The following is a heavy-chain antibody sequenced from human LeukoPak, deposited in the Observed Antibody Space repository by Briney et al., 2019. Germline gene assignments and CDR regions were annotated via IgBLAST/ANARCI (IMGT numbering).Heavy chain of an antibody. D-gene: IGHD3-9*01. CDR3: AKDRGVLTGYLPDS. Sequence: PGGSLRLSCAASGFTVTNAWMSWVRQAPGKGLEWAAFIRYDGSNKYYADSVKGRFTISRDNSKNTLYLQMNSLRAEDTAVFYCAKDRGVLTGYLPDSWGQGTLVTVSS. V-gene: IGHV3-30*02. J-gene: IGHJ5*01. CDR2: IRYDGSNK. CDR1: GFTVTNAW.